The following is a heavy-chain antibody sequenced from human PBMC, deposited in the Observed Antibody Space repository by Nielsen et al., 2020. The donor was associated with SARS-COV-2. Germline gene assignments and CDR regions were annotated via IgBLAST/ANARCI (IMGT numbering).Heavy chain of an antibody. D-gene: IGHD7-27*01. J-gene: IGHJ6*02. Sequence: EGSLRLSCGASGFTISSSFMSWVRQAAGKGLDWVSVIYTDGSTSHADSVKGRFTISRDNSKNTLYLQMNSLRAEDTAVYYCARDNWGRMDVWGQGTTVTVSS. CDR3: ARDNWGRMDV. CDR2: IYTDGST. V-gene: IGHV3-66*01. CDR1: GFTISSSF.